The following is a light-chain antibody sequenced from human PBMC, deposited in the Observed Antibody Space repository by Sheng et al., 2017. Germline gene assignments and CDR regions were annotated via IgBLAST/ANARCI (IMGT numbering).Light chain of an antibody. CDR1: EDIRED. Sequence: AIQMTQSPTSLSASVGDRVTITCRATEDIREDLGWYQQKSGKAPELLIYAASSLHSGVPSRFSGNGSGTDFSLSISSLQAEDFAIYFCLQDHSYPWTFGQGTKVEVK. J-gene: IGKJ1*01. V-gene: IGKV1-6*02. CDR2: AAS. CDR3: LQDHSYPWT.